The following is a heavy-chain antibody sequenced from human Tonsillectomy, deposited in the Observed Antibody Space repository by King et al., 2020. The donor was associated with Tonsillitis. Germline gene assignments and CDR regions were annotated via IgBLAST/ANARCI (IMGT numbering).Heavy chain of an antibody. CDR3: AKEAPIRITMVRGAYDAFDI. D-gene: IGHD3-10*01. CDR2: ISVSGGST. J-gene: IGHJ3*02. CDR1: GFTFSSYA. V-gene: IGHV3-23*04. Sequence: VQLVESGGGLVQPGGSLRLSCAASGFTFSSYAMSWVRQAPGKGREWVSAISVSGGSTYYAASVKGRFTISRENSKNTLYLQMNSLRAEETAVYYCAKEAPIRITMVRGAYDAFDIWGQGTMVTVSS.